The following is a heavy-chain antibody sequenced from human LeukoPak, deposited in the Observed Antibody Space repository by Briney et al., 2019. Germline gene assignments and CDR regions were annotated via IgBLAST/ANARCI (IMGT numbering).Heavy chain of an antibody. CDR3: ARDLSGYEH. Sequence: SETLSLTCAVSGYSITSGYYWGWIRQPPGKGLEWIGSIYHSGSTYYNPSLKSRVTISVDTSKNQFSLKLSSVTAADTAVYYCARDLSGYEHWGQGTLVTVSS. CDR2: IYHSGST. J-gene: IGHJ4*02. D-gene: IGHD5-12*01. CDR1: GYSITSGYY. V-gene: IGHV4-38-2*02.